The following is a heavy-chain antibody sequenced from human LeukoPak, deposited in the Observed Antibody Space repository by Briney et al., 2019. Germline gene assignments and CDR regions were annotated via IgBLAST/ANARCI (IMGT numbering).Heavy chain of an antibody. CDR1: GFTFSNAW. CDR2: IKSKTDGGTT. J-gene: IGHJ4*02. CDR3: TTDSPAVGATVL. Sequence: GGSLRLSCAASGFTFSNAWMSWVRQAPGKGLEWVGRIKSKTDGGTTDYAAPGKGRFTISRDDSKNTLYLQMNSLKTEDTAVYYCTTDSPAVGATVLWGQGTLVTVSS. D-gene: IGHD1-26*01. V-gene: IGHV3-15*01.